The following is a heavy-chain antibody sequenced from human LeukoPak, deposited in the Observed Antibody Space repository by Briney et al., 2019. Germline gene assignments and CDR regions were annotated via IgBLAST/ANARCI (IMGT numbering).Heavy chain of an antibody. Sequence: GGSLRLSCAASGFTFSNYAMPWVRQAPGKGLEWVSTISGSGDSTYYADSVKGRFTISRDNSKNTLYLQMNSLRAEDTAVYYCAKDYPITIRGVGATPLDYWGQGTLVTVSS. J-gene: IGHJ4*02. D-gene: IGHD1-26*01. CDR3: AKDYPITIRGVGATPLDY. CDR2: ISGSGDST. V-gene: IGHV3-23*01. CDR1: GFTFSNYA.